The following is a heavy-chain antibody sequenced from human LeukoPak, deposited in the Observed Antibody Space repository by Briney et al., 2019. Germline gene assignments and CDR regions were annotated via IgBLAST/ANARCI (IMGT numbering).Heavy chain of an antibody. D-gene: IGHD6-13*01. Sequence: GGSLRLSCAASGFTLSSYAMHWVRQAPGKGLEWVAVISYDGSNKYYADSVKGRFTISRDNSKNTLYLQMNSLRAEDTAVYYCAREGYSSSWYIGYFDYWGQGTLVTVSS. CDR2: ISYDGSNK. CDR1: GFTLSSYA. J-gene: IGHJ4*02. CDR3: AREGYSSSWYIGYFDY. V-gene: IGHV3-30-3*01.